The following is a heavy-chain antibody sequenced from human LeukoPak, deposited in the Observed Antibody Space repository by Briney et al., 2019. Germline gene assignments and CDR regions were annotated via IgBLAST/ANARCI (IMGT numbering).Heavy chain of an antibody. CDR3: ARAPRLLWFGELPRDY. J-gene: IGHJ4*02. CDR2: ISAYNGNT. D-gene: IGHD3-10*01. Sequence: ASVKISSKASGYTFTSYGISWVRQAPGQGLEWMGWISAYNGNTNYAQKLRGRVTMATDTSTSTAYMELRSLRSDDTAVYYCARAPRLLWFGELPRDYWGQGTLVTVSS. CDR1: GYTFTSYG. V-gene: IGHV1-18*04.